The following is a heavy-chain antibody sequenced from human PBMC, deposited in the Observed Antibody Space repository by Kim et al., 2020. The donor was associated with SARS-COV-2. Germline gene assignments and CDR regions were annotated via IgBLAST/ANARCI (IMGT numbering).Heavy chain of an antibody. J-gene: IGHJ6*02. CDR2: MNPNSGNT. D-gene: IGHD1-1*01. CDR3: ARDALDLYYYYGMDV. CDR1: GYTFTSYD. Sequence: ASVKVSCKASGYTFTSYDIDWVRQATGQGLEWMGWMNPNSGNTGYAQKFQGRVTMTRNTSISTAYMELSSLRSEDTAVYYCARDALDLYYYYGMDVWGQGTTVTVSS. V-gene: IGHV1-8*01.